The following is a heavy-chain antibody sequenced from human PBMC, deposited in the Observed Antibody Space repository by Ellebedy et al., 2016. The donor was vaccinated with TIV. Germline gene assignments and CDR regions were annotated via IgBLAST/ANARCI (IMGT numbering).Heavy chain of an antibody. D-gene: IGHD4-17*01. Sequence: SEPLSLTCAVYGGSLSGYSWTWIRQSPGKGLEWIGEINHSGIIHYNPSLKSQVTISVDTSKIQFSLMLSSVTAADTAVYYCARFDFGEGSAFWGQGTLVTVSS. CDR3: ARFDFGEGSAF. CDR2: INHSGII. CDR1: GGSLSGYS. J-gene: IGHJ4*02. V-gene: IGHV4-34*01.